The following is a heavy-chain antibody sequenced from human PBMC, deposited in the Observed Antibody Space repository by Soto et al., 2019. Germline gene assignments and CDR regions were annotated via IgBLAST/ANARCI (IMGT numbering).Heavy chain of an antibody. J-gene: IGHJ5*02. CDR1: GGSVNSVDYY. CDR3: ARVGGINWFDP. CDR2: IFFSGRT. Sequence: SETLSLTCTVSGGSVNSVDYYWSWIRQPPAEGLEWIGYIFFSGRTDYNPSLKSRVSISVDTSKNQFSLELTSVTAADTAVYYCARVGGINWFDPWGQGTLVTVSS. V-gene: IGHV4-30-4*01. D-gene: IGHD3-16*01.